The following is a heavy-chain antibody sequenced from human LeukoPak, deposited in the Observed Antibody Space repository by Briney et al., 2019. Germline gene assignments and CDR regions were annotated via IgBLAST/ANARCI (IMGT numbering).Heavy chain of an antibody. V-gene: IGHV3-7*01. D-gene: IGHD3-10*01. CDR2: IKQDGSEK. J-gene: IGHJ6*03. CDR1: GFTFSSYW. Sequence: GGSLRLSCAASGFTFSSYWMSWVRQAPGKGLEWVANIKQDGSEKYYVDSVKGRFTISRDNAKNSLYLQMNSLRAEDTAVYYCARDRAYYYGSGSYRDYYYYYYMDVWGKGTTVTVSS. CDR3: ARDRAYYYGSGSYRDYYYYYYMDV.